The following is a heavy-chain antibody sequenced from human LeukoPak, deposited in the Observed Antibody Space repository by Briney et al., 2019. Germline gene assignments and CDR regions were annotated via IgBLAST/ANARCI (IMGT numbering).Heavy chain of an antibody. Sequence: GGSLRLSCAASGFTFSSYNMNWVRQTPGKGLEWVSSISSSSTYIYYADSLKGRFTISRDNAKNSLYLQMNSLRAEDTAVYYCARVYYGSGSLYYYYYYMDVWGKGTTVIISS. CDR2: ISSSSTYI. J-gene: IGHJ6*03. CDR1: GFTFSSYN. V-gene: IGHV3-21*01. D-gene: IGHD3-10*01. CDR3: ARVYYGSGSLYYYYYYMDV.